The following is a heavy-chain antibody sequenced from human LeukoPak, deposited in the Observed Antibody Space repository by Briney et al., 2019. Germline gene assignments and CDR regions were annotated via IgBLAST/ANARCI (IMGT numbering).Heavy chain of an antibody. D-gene: IGHD1-26*01. J-gene: IGHJ4*02. Sequence: PSETLSLTCTVSGGSIRSSYYYWGWIRQPPGKGLEWIGSIYDSGSTYYNPSLKSRVTISVDTSKNQFSLKLNSVTAADTAVYYCARYIVGAAYFDYWGQGTLVTVSS. CDR1: GGSIRSSYYY. CDR2: IYDSGST. V-gene: IGHV4-39*01. CDR3: ARYIVGAAYFDY.